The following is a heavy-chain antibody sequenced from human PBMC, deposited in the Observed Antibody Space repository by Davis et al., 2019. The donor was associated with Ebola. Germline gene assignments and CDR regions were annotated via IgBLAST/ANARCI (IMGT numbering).Heavy chain of an antibody. J-gene: IGHJ3*02. CDR3: ARLVRGYSSEVRTFDI. CDR2: IYYSGST. CDR1: GGSISSSSYY. V-gene: IGHV4-39*01. D-gene: IGHD6-19*01. Sequence: MPSETLSLTCTVSGGSISSSSYYWAWIRQPPGKGLEWIGSIYYSGSTYYNPSLKSRVTISVDTSKNQFSLKLTSVTAADTAVYYRARLVRGYSSEVRTFDIWGQGTMVTVSS.